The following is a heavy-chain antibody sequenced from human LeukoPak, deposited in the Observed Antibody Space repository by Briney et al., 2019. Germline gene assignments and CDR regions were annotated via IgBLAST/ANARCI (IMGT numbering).Heavy chain of an antibody. Sequence: GGSLRLSCAASGFTYSSYSMNWVRQAPGKGLEWVSSISSSSSYIYYADSVKGRFTISRDNAKNSLYLQMNCLRAEDTAVYYCARDLMDTAMLFDYWGQGTLVTVSS. V-gene: IGHV3-21*01. D-gene: IGHD5-18*01. CDR2: ISSSSSYI. CDR3: ARDLMDTAMLFDY. J-gene: IGHJ4*02. CDR1: GFTYSSYS.